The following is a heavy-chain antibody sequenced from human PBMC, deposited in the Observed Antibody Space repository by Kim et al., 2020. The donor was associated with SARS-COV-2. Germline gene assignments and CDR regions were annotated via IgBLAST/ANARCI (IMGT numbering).Heavy chain of an antibody. V-gene: IGHV3-15*01. CDR1: GFTFSHAW. CDR3: TTDPFWSVVDY. J-gene: IGHJ4*02. D-gene: IGHD3-3*01. Sequence: GGSLRLSCAVSGFTFSHAWMSWVRQAPGKGLEWVGHIKSKSDGGTTDYAAPVKGRFSISRDDSKGTVYLQMNSLKIDDSAVYLCTTDPFWSVVDYWGQGTLVAVSS. CDR2: IKSKSDGGTT.